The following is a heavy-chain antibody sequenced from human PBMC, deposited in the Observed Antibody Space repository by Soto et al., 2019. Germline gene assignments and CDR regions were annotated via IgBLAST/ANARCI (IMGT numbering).Heavy chain of an antibody. D-gene: IGHD2-15*01. CDR3: ARAVVVVAARGLHYFDY. Sequence: SETLSLTCTVSGGSISSYYWSWIRQPPGKGLEWIGYIYYSGSTNYNPSLKSRVTISVDTSKNQFSLKLSSVTAADTAVYYCARAVVVVAARGLHYFDYWGQGTLVTVSS. CDR2: IYYSGST. J-gene: IGHJ4*02. V-gene: IGHV4-59*01. CDR1: GGSISSYY.